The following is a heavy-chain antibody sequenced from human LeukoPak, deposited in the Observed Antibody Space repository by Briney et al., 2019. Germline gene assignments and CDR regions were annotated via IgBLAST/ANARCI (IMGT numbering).Heavy chain of an antibody. CDR1: GYSISSGYY. J-gene: IGHJ2*01. CDR3: ARPKKQQLPNWYFDL. CDR2: IYHSGST. Sequence: SETLSLTCAVSGYSISSGYYWGWIRQPPGKGLEWIGSIYHSGSTYYNPSLKSRVTISVDTSKNQFSLKLSSVTAADTAVYYCARPKKQQLPNWYFDLWGRGTLVTVSS. V-gene: IGHV4-38-2*01. D-gene: IGHD6-13*01.